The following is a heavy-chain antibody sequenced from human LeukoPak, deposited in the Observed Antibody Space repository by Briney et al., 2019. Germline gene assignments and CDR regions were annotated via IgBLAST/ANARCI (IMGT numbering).Heavy chain of an antibody. CDR3: ARESGYSYGCFDY. Sequence: GGSLRLSCAASGFTFSSYEMNWVRQAPGKGLEWVSYISSSGSTTYYADSVKGRFTISRDNAKNSLYLQMDSLRAEDTAVYYCARESGYSYGCFDYWGQGTLVTVSS. D-gene: IGHD5-18*01. J-gene: IGHJ4*02. V-gene: IGHV3-48*03. CDR1: GFTFSSYE. CDR2: ISSSGSTT.